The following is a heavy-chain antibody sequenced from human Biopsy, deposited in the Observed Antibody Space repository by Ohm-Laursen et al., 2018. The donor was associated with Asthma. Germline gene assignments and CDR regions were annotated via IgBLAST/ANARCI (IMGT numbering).Heavy chain of an antibody. J-gene: IGHJ4*02. CDR2: ITGSGGFT. Sequence: GSLRLSCTASGFTFSNYVMSWVRQAPGKGLEWVSSITGSGGFTYYADSVKGRFTISRDKSDNTLYLQMNSLTAEDTAVYHCAKDERAYYGWDSKYMQPVPLGDWGQGTVVIVSA. D-gene: IGHD2-21*01. V-gene: IGHV3-23*01. CDR3: AKDERAYYGWDSKYMQPVPLGD. CDR1: GFTFSNYV.